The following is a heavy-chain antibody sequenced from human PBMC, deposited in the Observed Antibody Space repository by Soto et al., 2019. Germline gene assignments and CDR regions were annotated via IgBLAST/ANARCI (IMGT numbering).Heavy chain of an antibody. CDR3: VRDELDCTRGVCYTAYYFDY. D-gene: IGHD2-8*01. J-gene: IGHJ4*02. CDR1: GYTFTTYG. V-gene: IGHV1-18*04. Sequence: QVQLVQSGAEVKKPGASVKVSCKASGYTFTTYGISWVRQAPGQGLQWMGWISTYNGNTIYAQNLQGRGTVTTDTSTNTADMERRSLRSDDTAVYYCVRDELDCTRGVCYTAYYFDYWGQGTLVTVSS. CDR2: ISTYNGNT.